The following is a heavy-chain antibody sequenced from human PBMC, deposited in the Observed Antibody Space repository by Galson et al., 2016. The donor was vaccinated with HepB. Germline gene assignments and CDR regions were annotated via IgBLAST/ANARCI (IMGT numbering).Heavy chain of an antibody. CDR3: ARDPGISGTT. D-gene: IGHD1-7*01. V-gene: IGHV3-53*04. CDR1: GFTVSNNY. Sequence: SLRLSCAASGFTVSNNYMTWVRQAPGKGLEWVSTIYSGGSTFYTDSVQGRFTIYSHNSKNTLYLQMDTLIPEDTAGYYCARDPGISGTTWGQGILVSVSS. CDR2: IYSGGST. J-gene: IGHJ5*02.